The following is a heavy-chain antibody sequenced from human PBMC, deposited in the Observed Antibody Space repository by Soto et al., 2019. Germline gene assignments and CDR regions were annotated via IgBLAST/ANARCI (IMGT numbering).Heavy chain of an antibody. J-gene: IGHJ4*02. CDR2: IYYSGST. V-gene: IGHV4-30-4*01. CDR3: ARAPRSGYYHTDY. D-gene: IGHD3-22*01. Sequence: SETLSLTCTVSGGSISSGDYYWSWIRQPPGKGLEWIGYIYYSGSTYYNPSLKSRVTISVDTSKNQFSLKLSSVTAADTAVYYCARAPRSGYYHTDYWGRGTLVTVSS. CDR1: GGSISSGDYY.